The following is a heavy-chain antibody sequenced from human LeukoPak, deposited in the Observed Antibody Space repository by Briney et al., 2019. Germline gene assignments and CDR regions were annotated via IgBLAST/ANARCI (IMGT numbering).Heavy chain of an antibody. D-gene: IGHD1-14*01. CDR3: ARQPGGTAAFDI. V-gene: IGHV4-4*07. Sequence: SGTLSLTCTVSGGSISSYYWSWIRQPAGKGLEWIGRIYTSGSTNYNPSLKSRVTMSVDTSKNQFSLMLTSVTAADTALYYCARQPGGTAAFDIWAQGTMVTVSS. CDR2: IYTSGST. CDR1: GGSISSYY. J-gene: IGHJ3*02.